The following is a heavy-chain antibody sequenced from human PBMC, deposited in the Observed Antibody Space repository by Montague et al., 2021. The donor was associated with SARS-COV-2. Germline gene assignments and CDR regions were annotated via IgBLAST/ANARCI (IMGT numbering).Heavy chain of an antibody. D-gene: IGHD6-19*01. V-gene: IGHV6-1*01. Sequence: CAISGDSVSSNSAAWNWIRQSPSRGLEWLGRTYFRSQWYSDYAVSVKSRITINPDTSKNQFSLQLNSVTPEDTAVYYCARDAANTRIAVAGYYYYYAVDVWGQGTTVTVSS. CDR2: TYFRSQWYS. J-gene: IGHJ6*02. CDR3: ARDAANTRIAVAGYYYYYAVDV. CDR1: GDSVSSNSAA.